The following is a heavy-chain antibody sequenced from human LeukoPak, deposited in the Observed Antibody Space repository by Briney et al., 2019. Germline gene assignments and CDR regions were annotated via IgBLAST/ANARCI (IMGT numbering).Heavy chain of an antibody. CDR2: ISGSGGST. V-gene: IGHV3-23*01. CDR1: GFTFSGYA. CDR3: AKSHVLLWFGELTKLPFDY. J-gene: IGHJ4*02. D-gene: IGHD3-10*01. Sequence: GRSLRLSCAASGFTFSGYAMSWVRQAPGKGLEWVSAISGSGGSTYYADSVKGRFTISRDNSKNTLYLQMNSLRAEDTAVYYCAKSHVLLWFGELTKLPFDYWGQGTLVTVSS.